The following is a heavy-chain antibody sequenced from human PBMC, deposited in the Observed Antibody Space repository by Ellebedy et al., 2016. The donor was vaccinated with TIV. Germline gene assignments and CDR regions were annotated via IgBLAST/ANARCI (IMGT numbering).Heavy chain of an antibody. J-gene: IGHJ3*01. CDR3: ARGRRADFWRGALADAFDV. CDR1: DASISFYY. V-gene: IGHV4-4*07. CDR2: ISTTGSS. Sequence: GSLRLXXTVSDASISFYYWSWIRQPAGKGLEWIGRISTTGSSNYNPSLKSRVTMSVDTSKNQFSLNLTSVTAADTAVYYCARGRRADFWRGALADAFDVWGQGAMVTVS. D-gene: IGHD3-3*01.